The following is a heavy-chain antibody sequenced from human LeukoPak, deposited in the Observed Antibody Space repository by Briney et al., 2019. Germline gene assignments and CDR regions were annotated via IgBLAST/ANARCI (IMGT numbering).Heavy chain of an antibody. CDR2: ITWDGDST. Sequence: GGSLRLSCAASGFTFDDYTMHWVRQAPGKGLEWVSLITWDGDSTYYADSLKGRFTISRDKSKNSLYLQMNSLRAEDTALYYCAKDGFRRLIGGFLEYWGQGTLVTVSS. CDR1: GFTFDDYT. J-gene: IGHJ4*02. CDR3: AKDGFRRLIGGFLEY. D-gene: IGHD3-16*01. V-gene: IGHV3-43D*03.